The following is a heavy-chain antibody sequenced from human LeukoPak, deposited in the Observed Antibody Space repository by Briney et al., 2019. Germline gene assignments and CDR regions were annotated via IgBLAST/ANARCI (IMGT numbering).Heavy chain of an antibody. Sequence: GGSLRLSCAASGFTFSSYNMNWVRQAPGKGLEWVSSISRSSSYIYYADSVKGRFTISRDNAKNSLYLQMNSLRAEDTAVYYCAREHSGYDFPGRDYYYMDVWGKGTTVTVSS. V-gene: IGHV3-21*01. CDR3: AREHSGYDFPGRDYYYMDV. CDR1: GFTFSSYN. D-gene: IGHD5-12*01. CDR2: ISRSSSYI. J-gene: IGHJ6*03.